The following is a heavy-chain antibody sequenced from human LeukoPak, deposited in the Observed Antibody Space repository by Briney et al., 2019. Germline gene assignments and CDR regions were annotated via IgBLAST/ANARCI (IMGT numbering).Heavy chain of an antibody. D-gene: IGHD5-24*01. CDR1: GFTFSSYG. V-gene: IGHV3-23*01. Sequence: GGSLRLSCAASGFTFSSYGMSWVRRAPGKGPEWVSGISGSGGSTYYADSVKGRFTISRDNSKNTLYLQMNSLRAEDTAVYYCAKGDGYNSLGYWGQGTLVTVSS. CDR2: ISGSGGST. CDR3: AKGDGYNSLGY. J-gene: IGHJ4*02.